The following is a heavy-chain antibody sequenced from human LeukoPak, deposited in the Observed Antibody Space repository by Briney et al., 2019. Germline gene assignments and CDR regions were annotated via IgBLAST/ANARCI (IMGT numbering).Heavy chain of an antibody. CDR2: ISTNGGST. Sequence: PGGSLRLSCAASGFTFSSYAMHWVRQAPGKGLEYVSGISTNGGSTYYADSVKGRFTISRDNSKNTLFLQMGSLRAEDMAVYYCARGGGRNTTMVWALDYWGQGTLVTVPS. J-gene: IGHJ4*02. D-gene: IGHD5-18*01. CDR3: ARGGGRNTTMVWALDY. V-gene: IGHV3-64*02. CDR1: GFTFSSYA.